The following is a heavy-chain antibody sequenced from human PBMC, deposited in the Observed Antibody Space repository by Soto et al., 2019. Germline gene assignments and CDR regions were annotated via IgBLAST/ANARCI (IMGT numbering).Heavy chain of an antibody. J-gene: IGHJ4*02. CDR1: GFTFSSYA. D-gene: IGHD3-3*01. V-gene: IGHV3-30-3*01. CDR3: ARQGEYYDFWSGYYPDY. Sequence: LRLSCAASGFTFSSYAMHWVRQAPGKGLEWVAVISYDGSNKYYADSVKGRFTISRENSKNTLYPQMNSLRAEDTAVYYCARQGEYYDFWSGYYPDYWGQGTLVTVSS. CDR2: ISYDGSNK.